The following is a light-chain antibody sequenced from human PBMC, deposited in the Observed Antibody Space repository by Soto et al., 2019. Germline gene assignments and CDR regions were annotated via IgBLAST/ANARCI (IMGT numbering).Light chain of an antibody. V-gene: IGKV3-11*01. CDR2: DAS. J-gene: IGKJ2*01. Sequence: EIVLTQSPATLSLSPGERATLSCRASQSVSSYLAWYQQKPGQAPRLLIYDASNRATGIPARFSGSGSGTDFTLTISSLQSEDFAVYYCQQYHIWYTFGQGTELEIK. CDR3: QQYHIWYT. CDR1: QSVSSY.